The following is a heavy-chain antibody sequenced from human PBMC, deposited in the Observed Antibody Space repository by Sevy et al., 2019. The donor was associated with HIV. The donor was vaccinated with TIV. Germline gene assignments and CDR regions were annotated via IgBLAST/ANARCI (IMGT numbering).Heavy chain of an antibody. CDR2: ISYSGST. Sequence: SETLSLTCTVSGDSVSSGSYFWSWIRQPAGKGLEWIGYISYSGSTNYNPSLKSRVTISVDTSKKQFSLKLTSVTAADTAVYFCARGSRGYSYGWGQGTLVTVSS. J-gene: IGHJ4*02. CDR1: GDSVSSGSYF. CDR3: ARGSRGYSYG. V-gene: IGHV4-61*01. D-gene: IGHD5-18*01.